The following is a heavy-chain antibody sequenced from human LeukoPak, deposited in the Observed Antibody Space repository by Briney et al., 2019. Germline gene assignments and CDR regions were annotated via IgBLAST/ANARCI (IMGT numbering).Heavy chain of an antibody. CDR1: GFIFSSYE. Sequence: GGSLRLSCAASGFIFSSYEMNWVRQAPGKGLEWVSYISSSGSTIYYADSVKGRFTISRDNAKNSLYLQMNSLRAEDTAVYYCARDGDCSSTSCYPYYYFDYWGQGTLVTVSS. CDR3: ARDGDCSSTSCYPYYYFDY. J-gene: IGHJ4*02. D-gene: IGHD2-2*01. CDR2: ISSSGSTI. V-gene: IGHV3-48*03.